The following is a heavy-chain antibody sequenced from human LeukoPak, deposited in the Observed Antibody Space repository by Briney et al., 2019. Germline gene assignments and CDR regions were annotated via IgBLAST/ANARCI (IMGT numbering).Heavy chain of an antibody. D-gene: IGHD2-15*01. V-gene: IGHV3-53*05. J-gene: IGHJ4*02. Sequence: PGGSLRLSCAASGFTISRNYVSWVRQAQGRGLEWVSIIYIDDTTYYADSVKGRFTISRDNSKNTLYLQMNSLRAEDTAVYYCARGSVAATTPYYFDYWGQGTLVTVSS. CDR2: IYIDDTT. CDR3: ARGSVAATTPYYFDY. CDR1: GFTISRNY.